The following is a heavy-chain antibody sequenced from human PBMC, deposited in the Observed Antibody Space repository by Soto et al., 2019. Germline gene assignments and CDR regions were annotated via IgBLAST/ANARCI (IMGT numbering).Heavy chain of an antibody. D-gene: IGHD3-22*01. J-gene: IGHJ4*02. CDR1: GFTFSYYS. CDR2: ISSSSGTI. Sequence: GGSLRLSCAASGFTFSYYSMYWVRQAPRKGLEWVSSISSSSGTIYYADSVKGRFTISRDNAKNSLYLQMNSLRDEDTAVYYCARDSFLSSGFYPIDNWGQGTLVTVSS. CDR3: ARDSFLSSGFYPIDN. V-gene: IGHV3-48*02.